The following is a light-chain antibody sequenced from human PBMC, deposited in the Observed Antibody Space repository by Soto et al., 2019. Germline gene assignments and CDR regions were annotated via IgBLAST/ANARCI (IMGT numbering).Light chain of an antibody. CDR3: QQYGSSSYT. CDR1: QSISSSY. J-gene: IGKJ2*01. CDR2: AAS. Sequence: EIVLTQSPGTLSLSPGERATLSCRASQSISSSYLAWYQQKPGQAPRLLIYAASSRATGIPDRFSGSGSGRDFTLIISRLEPEDFAVYYCQQYGSSSYTFGQGTQLEIK. V-gene: IGKV3-20*01.